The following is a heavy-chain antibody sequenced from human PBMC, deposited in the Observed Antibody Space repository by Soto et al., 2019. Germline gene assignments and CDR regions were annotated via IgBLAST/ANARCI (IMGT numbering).Heavy chain of an antibody. Sequence: SETLSLTCTVSGGSISSGGYYWSWIRQHPGKGLEWIGYIYYSGSTNYNPSLKSRVTISVHTSKNQFSLKLSSVTAADTAVYYCARARKGSGSDYYYHYGMDVWGKGTTVTVSS. V-gene: IGHV4-31*03. CDR1: GGSISSGGYY. D-gene: IGHD3-3*01. J-gene: IGHJ6*04. CDR3: ARARKGSGSDYYYHYGMDV. CDR2: IYYSGST.